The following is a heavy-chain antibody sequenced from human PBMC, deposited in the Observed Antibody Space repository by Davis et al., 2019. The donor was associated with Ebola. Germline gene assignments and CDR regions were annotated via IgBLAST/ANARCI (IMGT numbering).Heavy chain of an antibody. Sequence: GGSLRLSCAASGFTFSGSAMHWVRQASGKGLEWVGRIRSKANSYATAYAASVKGRLTISRDVSKSTAYLQMNSLKTEDTAVYYCTSTYSSFDYWGQGTLVTVSS. J-gene: IGHJ4*02. D-gene: IGHD2-21*01. CDR2: IRSKANSYAT. CDR3: TSTYSSFDY. V-gene: IGHV3-73*01. CDR1: GFTFSGSA.